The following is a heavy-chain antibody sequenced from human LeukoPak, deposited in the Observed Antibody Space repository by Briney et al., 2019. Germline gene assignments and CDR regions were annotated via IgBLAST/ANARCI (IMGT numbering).Heavy chain of an antibody. Sequence: GGSLRLSCEASGFTFSNSWMSWIRQAPGKGLEWVANIKRDGSDKYYVDSVKGRFTISRDNAKNSLYLQMNSLRAEDTAVYYCGSDGNYWGQGTLVTVSS. D-gene: IGHD1-1*01. CDR3: GSDGNY. J-gene: IGHJ4*02. CDR2: IKRDGSDK. CDR1: GFTFSNSW. V-gene: IGHV3-7*01.